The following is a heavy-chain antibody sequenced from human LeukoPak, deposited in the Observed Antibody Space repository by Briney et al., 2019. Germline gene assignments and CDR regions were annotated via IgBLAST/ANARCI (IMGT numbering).Heavy chain of an antibody. D-gene: IGHD1-26*01. CDR1: GGTFSNYA. CDR3: AREVSGTYCDY. Sequence: PVKVSCKASGGTFSNYAISWVRQAPGQGLEWMGGIIPILGTSNYAQKFQDRLTITADESTSTAYLELSSLTSADTAVYYCAREVSGTYCDYWGQGSLVTVSS. CDR2: IIPILGTS. V-gene: IGHV1-69*13. J-gene: IGHJ4*02.